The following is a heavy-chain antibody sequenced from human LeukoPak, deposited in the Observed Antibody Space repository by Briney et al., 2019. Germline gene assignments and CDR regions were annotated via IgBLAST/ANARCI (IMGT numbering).Heavy chain of an antibody. V-gene: IGHV3-30*03. D-gene: IGHD1-7*01. CDR3: ARAHNWKYGTFDY. CDR1: GFTFDDYG. J-gene: IGHJ4*02. Sequence: GGSLRLSCAVSGFTFDDYGMSWVRQAPGKGLEWVALISYDGNNKYYADSVKGRFTISRDNSKNTLYLQMNSLRAEDTAVYYCARAHNWKYGTFDYWGQGTLVTVSS. CDR2: ISYDGNNK.